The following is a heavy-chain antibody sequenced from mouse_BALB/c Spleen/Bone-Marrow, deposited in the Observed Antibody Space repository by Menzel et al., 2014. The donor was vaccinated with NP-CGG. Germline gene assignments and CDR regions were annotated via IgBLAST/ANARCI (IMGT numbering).Heavy chain of an antibody. J-gene: IGHJ3*01. CDR1: GYTFTNSW. CDR3: ANSRTDFPY. Sequence: QLQESGAELAKPGASVKMSCKASGYTFTNSWLHWVKQRPGQGLEWIGYINPGTDYTEYDQKFKEKATLTADRSPSTAYMQLSGLTSEDSAVYFCANSRTDFPYWPQGPPSTVAA. CDR2: INPGTDYT. V-gene: IGHV1-7*01.